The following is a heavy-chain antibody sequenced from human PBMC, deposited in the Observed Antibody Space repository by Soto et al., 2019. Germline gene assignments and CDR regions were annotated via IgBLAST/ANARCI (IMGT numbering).Heavy chain of an antibody. CDR1: GGSISSGGYY. V-gene: IGHV4-31*03. CDR2: IDYSGST. CDR3: ARDPLGTPFGYFKY. Sequence: QAQLQESGPGLVKPSQTLSLTCTVSGGSISSGGYYWSWIRQHPGKGLEWIGNIDYSGSTYYNPSLKTRVTISVDTSKNQFSLKLSSVTAADTAVYYCARDPLGTPFGYFKYWGQGTLVNVSS. J-gene: IGHJ4*02. D-gene: IGHD3-16*01.